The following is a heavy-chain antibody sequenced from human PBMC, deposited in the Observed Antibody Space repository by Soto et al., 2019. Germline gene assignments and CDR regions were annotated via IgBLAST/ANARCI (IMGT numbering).Heavy chain of an antibody. V-gene: IGHV4-30-4*01. CDR1: GGSISSGNYY. CDR3: ARVYYYDSSGYYLYYYYGMDV. D-gene: IGHD3-22*01. J-gene: IGHJ6*02. CDR2: IYYSGNT. Sequence: SETLSLTCTVSGGSISSGNYYWSWIRQPPGKGLEWIGYIYYSGNTYYNPSLKSRVTISVDTSKNQFSLKLSSVTAADTAVYYCARVYYYDSSGYYLYYYYGMDVWGQGTTVTVSS.